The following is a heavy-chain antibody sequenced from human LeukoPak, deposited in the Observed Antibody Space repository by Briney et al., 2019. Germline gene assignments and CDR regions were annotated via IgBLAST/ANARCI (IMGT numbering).Heavy chain of an antibody. Sequence: PGGSLRLSCAASGFTFSSYAMSWVRQAPGKGLEWVSAISGSGGSTYYADSVKGRFTISRDNSKNTLYLQMNSLRAEDTAVYYCAKGGYGSGSYYLDYYFDYWGQGPLVTVSS. J-gene: IGHJ4*02. CDR3: AKGGYGSGSYYLDYYFDY. CDR2: ISGSGGST. V-gene: IGHV3-23*01. D-gene: IGHD3-10*01. CDR1: GFTFSSYA.